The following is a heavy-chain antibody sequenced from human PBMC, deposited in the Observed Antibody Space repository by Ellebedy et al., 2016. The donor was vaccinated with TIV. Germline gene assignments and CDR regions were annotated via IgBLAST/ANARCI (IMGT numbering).Heavy chain of an antibody. CDR2: IYWDDDK. V-gene: IGHV2-5*02. CDR3: ARTKILFEGNLGWFDP. J-gene: IGHJ5*02. Sequence: SGPTLVKPPETLTLTCTFSGFSLVTSGVGVGWIRQPPGKALEWLALIYWDDDKRYSPSLKSRLTITKDTSKNQVVLTMTNMDPVDTATYYCARTKILFEGNLGWFDPWGQGTLVTVSS. D-gene: IGHD2-2*01. CDR1: GFSLVTSGVG.